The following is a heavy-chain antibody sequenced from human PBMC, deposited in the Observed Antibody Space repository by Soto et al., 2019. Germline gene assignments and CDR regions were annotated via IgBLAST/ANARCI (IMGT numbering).Heavy chain of an antibody. CDR2: ISPSASDT. CDR3: AKGGYTFAYE. CDR1: GFTFNSTSS. D-gene: IGHD5-18*01. Sequence: AGGSLRLSCAVSGFTFNSTSSMAWVRQPPGKGLEWVSAISPSASDTLYADSVKGRFTISRDNSQNTLFLQMTSLRADDTAVYYCAKGGYTFAYEWGQGALVTVPQ. J-gene: IGHJ4*02. V-gene: IGHV3-23*01.